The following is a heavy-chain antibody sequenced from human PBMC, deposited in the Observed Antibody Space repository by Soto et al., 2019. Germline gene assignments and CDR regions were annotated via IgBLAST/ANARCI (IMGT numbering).Heavy chain of an antibody. J-gene: IGHJ6*03. CDR2: IYYSGST. D-gene: IGHD6-6*01. Sequence: PSETLSLTCTVSGGSISSYYWSWIRQPPGKGLEWIGYIYYSGSTNYNPSLKSRVTISVDTSKNQFSLKLSSVTAADTAVYYCARVVAARSHYMDVWGKGTTVTVSS. CDR1: GGSISSYY. CDR3: ARVVAARSHYMDV. V-gene: IGHV4-59*01.